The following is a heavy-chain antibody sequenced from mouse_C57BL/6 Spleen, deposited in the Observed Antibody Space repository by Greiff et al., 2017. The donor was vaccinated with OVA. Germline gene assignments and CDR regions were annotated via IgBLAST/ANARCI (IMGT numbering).Heavy chain of an antibody. CDR3: ARSYDYPWFAD. CDR1: GYTFTSYW. CDR2: IDPSDSYT. D-gene: IGHD2-4*01. V-gene: IGHV1-69*01. J-gene: IGHJ3*01. Sequence: QVQLQQPGAELVMPGASVKLSCKASGYTFTSYWMHWVKQRPGQGLEWIGEIDPSDSYTKYNQKFTGKSTLTVDKSTSTAYMQLSSLTSEDAAVYYCARSYDYPWFADWGQGTLVTVSA.